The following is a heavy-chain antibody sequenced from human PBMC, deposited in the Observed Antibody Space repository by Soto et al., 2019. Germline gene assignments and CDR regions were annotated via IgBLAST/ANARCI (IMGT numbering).Heavy chain of an antibody. V-gene: IGHV3-21*01. Sequence: GGSLRLSCVGSGFTFSTYSINWVRQAPGKGLEWVSSISSRSDIYYADSVKGRFTISRDNAKNSVSLQMNSLRAEDTAVYYCAREYTAWPLAYGLDVWGQGTTVTVSS. D-gene: IGHD2-2*02. CDR2: ISSRSDI. CDR1: GFTFSTYS. J-gene: IGHJ6*02. CDR3: AREYTAWPLAYGLDV.